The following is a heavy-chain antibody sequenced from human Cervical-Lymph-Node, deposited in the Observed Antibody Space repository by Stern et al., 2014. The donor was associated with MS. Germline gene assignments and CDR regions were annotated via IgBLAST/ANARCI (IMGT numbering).Heavy chain of an antibody. D-gene: IGHD3-3*01. CDR1: GYTFTDYY. J-gene: IGHJ4*02. CDR3: ARGGSVTIFGVPGTGKY. V-gene: IGHV1-2*06. CDR2: INPNIGGP. Sequence: QLVQSGAEVKEPGASVKVSCRTSGYTFTDYYIHWVRQAPGQGLEWMGQINPNIGGPNSARKFQGRVTMITDTSTRTAYMDVSSLSSNDTAVYYCARGGSVTIFGVPGTGKYWGQGTLVTVSS.